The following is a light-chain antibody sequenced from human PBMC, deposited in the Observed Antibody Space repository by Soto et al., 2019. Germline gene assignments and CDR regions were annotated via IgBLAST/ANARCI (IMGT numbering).Light chain of an antibody. V-gene: IGLV1-40*01. CDR3: QSYDSSLSGWV. J-gene: IGLJ3*02. CDR1: SSNIGAGYD. Sequence: QSALTQPPSVSGAPGQRVTISCTESSSNIGAGYDVHWYQQLPGTAPKLLIYGNSNRPSGVPDRFSGSKSGTSASLAITELQAEDEADYYCQSYDSSLSGWVFGGGTQLTVL. CDR2: GNS.